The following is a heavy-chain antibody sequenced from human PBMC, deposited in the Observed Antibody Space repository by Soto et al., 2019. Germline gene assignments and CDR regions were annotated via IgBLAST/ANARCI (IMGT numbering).Heavy chain of an antibody. Sequence: QVQLVESGGGVVQPGRSLRLSCAASGFIFSDYAMHWVRQAPGKGLEWVAVISYDGSNKFYVDSVKGRFTISRDNSKNTLFVQMNSLRVEDTAVYYCARDVGDSGSFFDSWGQGTLVNVSS. V-gene: IGHV3-30*04. CDR1: GFIFSDYA. D-gene: IGHD3-10*01. J-gene: IGHJ4*02. CDR3: ARDVGDSGSFFDS. CDR2: ISYDGSNK.